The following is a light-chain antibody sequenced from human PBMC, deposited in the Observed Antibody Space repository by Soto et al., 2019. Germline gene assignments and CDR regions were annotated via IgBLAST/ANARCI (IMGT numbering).Light chain of an antibody. J-gene: IGKJ3*01. CDR2: AAS. CDR1: LTIDTS. V-gene: IGKV1-39*01. Sequence: DIQVTQSPSSLSASVGDRVTITCRTSLTIDTSLNWYQQKPGKAPKLLIYAASSLQSGVPSRFSGSGSGTEFTLTISSLQPEDSATYYCQQSYNTLPFTFGPGTKVDIK. CDR3: QQSYNTLPFT.